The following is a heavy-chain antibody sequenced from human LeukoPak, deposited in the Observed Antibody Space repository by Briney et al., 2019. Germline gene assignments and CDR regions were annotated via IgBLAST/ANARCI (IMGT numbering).Heavy chain of an antibody. D-gene: IGHD3-9*01. CDR2: ISSSSSYI. CDR1: GFTVSSNY. J-gene: IGHJ4*02. V-gene: IGHV3-21*01. CDR3: ARARKYFDWLSGY. Sequence: GGSLRLSCAASGFTVSSNYMSWVRQAPGKGLEWVSSISSSSSYIYYADSVKGRFTISRDNAKNSLYLQMNSLRAEDTAVYYCARARKYFDWLSGYWGQGTLVTVSS.